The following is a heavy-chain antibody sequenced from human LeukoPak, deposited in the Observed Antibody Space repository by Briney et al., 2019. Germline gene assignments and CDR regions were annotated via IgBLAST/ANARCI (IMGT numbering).Heavy chain of an antibody. CDR3: VRSKSGTYGWFDP. CDR2: IYYTGNT. V-gene: IGHV4-59*01. D-gene: IGHD4-17*01. J-gene: IGHJ5*02. Sequence: PSETLSLTCTVSGGSISAYYWSWIRQPPGKGLEWIGFIYYTGNTNYNPSLKSRLSTSVDTSKNQFSLKVSSVTAADTAVYYCVRSKSGTYGWFDPWGQGTLVTVSS. CDR1: GGSISAYY.